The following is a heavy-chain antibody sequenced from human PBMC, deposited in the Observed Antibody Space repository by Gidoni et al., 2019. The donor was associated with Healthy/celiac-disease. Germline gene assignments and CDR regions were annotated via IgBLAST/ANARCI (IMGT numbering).Heavy chain of an antibody. CDR3: ASYSGRRTWGYYYYYMDV. V-gene: IGHV1-69*01. D-gene: IGHD1-26*01. J-gene: IGHJ6*03. Sequence: QVQLVQSGAEVKKPGSSVKVSCKASGGPFSSYAISCVRQAPGQGLEWMGGIIPICGTANYAQKFQGRVTITADESTSTAYMELSSLRSEDTAVYYCASYSGRRTWGYYYYYMDVWGKGTTVTVSS. CDR1: GGPFSSYA. CDR2: IIPICGTA.